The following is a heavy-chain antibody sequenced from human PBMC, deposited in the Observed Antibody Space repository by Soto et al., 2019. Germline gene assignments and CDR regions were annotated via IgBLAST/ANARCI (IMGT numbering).Heavy chain of an antibody. CDR3: ARDAVHDYGDYGPQVPLA. CDR1: GFTFSSYS. CDR2: ISYDGSNK. J-gene: IGHJ5*02. V-gene: IGHV3-30*03. Sequence: GGSLRLSCAASGFTFSSYSMNWVRQAPGKGLEWVAVISYDGSNKYYADSVKGRFTISRDNSKNTLYLQMNSLRAEDTALFYFARDAVHDYGDYGPQVPLAWGQGTLVTVSS. D-gene: IGHD4-17*01.